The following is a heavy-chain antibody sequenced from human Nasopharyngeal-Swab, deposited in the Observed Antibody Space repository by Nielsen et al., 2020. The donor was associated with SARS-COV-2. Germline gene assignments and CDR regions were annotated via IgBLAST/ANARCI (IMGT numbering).Heavy chain of an antibody. J-gene: IGHJ4*02. V-gene: IGHV3-21*01. Sequence: GGSLRLSCAASGFTFSSYGMHWVRQAPGKGLEWVSAISGSGGSTYYADSVKGRFTISRDNAKNSLYLQMNSLRAEDTAVYYCARDRNDYVWGSYGGGYWGQGTLVTVSS. CDR3: ARDRNDYVWGSYGGGY. CDR2: ISGSGGST. CDR1: GFTFSSYG. D-gene: IGHD3-16*01.